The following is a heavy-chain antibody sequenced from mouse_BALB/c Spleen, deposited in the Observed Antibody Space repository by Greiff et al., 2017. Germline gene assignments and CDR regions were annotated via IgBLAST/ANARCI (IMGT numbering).Heavy chain of an antibody. CDR3: ARRGAIYDGYDYAMDY. CDR1: GYAFTNYL. V-gene: IGHV1-54*01. CDR2: INPGSGGT. J-gene: IGHJ4*01. D-gene: IGHD2-3*01. Sequence: QVQLQQSGAELVRPGTSVKVSCKASGYAFTNYLIEWVKQRPGQGLEWIGVINPGSGGTNYNEKFKGKATLTADKSSSTAYMQLSSLTSDDSAVYFCARRGAIYDGYDYAMDYWGQGTSVTVSS.